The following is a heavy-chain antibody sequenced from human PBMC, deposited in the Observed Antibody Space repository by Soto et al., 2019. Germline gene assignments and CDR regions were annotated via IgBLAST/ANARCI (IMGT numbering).Heavy chain of an antibody. CDR1: GGSVISGSYY. Sequence: QVQLQESGPGLVKPSETLSLTCTVSGGSVISGSYYWSWIRQPPGKGLEWVGCISDTGSGDYNPSLTSRVTISVHTSKGQFALRLNSVTAADTAVYYCARAHSGYDPLGMDVWGQGTTVTVSS. J-gene: IGHJ6*02. D-gene: IGHD5-12*01. CDR3: ARAHSGYDPLGMDV. CDR2: ISDTGSG. V-gene: IGHV4-61*01.